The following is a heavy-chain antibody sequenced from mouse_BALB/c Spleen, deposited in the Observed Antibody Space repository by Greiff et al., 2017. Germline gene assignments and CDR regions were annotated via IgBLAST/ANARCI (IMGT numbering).Heavy chain of an antibody. V-gene: IGHV5-15*02. J-gene: IGHJ4*01. CDR1: GFTFSDYG. Sequence: EVKVVESGGGLVQPGGSRKLSCAASGFTFSDYGMAWVRQAPGKGPEWVAFISNLAYSIYYADTVTGRFTISRENAKNTLYLEMSSLRSEDTAMYYCARGTMIKGAMDYWGQGTSVTVSS. CDR2: ISNLAYSI. D-gene: IGHD2-4*01. CDR3: ARGTMIKGAMDY.